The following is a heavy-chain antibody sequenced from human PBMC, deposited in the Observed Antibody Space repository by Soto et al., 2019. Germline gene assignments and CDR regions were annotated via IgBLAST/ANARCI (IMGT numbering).Heavy chain of an antibody. Sequence: PSETLSLTCAVYGGSFSGYYWSWIRQPPGKGLEWIGEINHSGSTNYNPSLKSRVTISVDTSKNQFSLKLSSVTAADTAVYYCARARRVRRYDFWSGYPNFGYWGRGTLVTVSS. D-gene: IGHD3-3*01. CDR1: GGSFSGYY. J-gene: IGHJ4*02. CDR3: ARARRVRRYDFWSGYPNFGY. CDR2: INHSGST. V-gene: IGHV4-34*01.